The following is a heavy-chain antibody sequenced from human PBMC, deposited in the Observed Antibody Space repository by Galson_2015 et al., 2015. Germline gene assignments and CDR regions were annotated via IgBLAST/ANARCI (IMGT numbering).Heavy chain of an antibody. D-gene: IGHD3-10*01. Sequence: ETLSLICAVSGYSISSGYYWGWIRQPPGKGLEWIGSIYHSGSTYYNPSLKSRVTISVDTSKNQFSLKLSSVTAADTAVYYCARGDELWFGEPSYYYYYYMDVWGKGTTVTVSS. V-gene: IGHV4-38-2*01. CDR2: IYHSGST. J-gene: IGHJ6*03. CDR3: ARGDELWFGEPSYYYYYYMDV. CDR1: GYSISSGYY.